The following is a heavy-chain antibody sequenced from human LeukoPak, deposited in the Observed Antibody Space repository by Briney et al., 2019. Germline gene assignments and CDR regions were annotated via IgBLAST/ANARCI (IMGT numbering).Heavy chain of an antibody. CDR1: GLIFSNYW. J-gene: IGHJ1*01. CDR3: ATYSSLNRREFQY. Sequence: GGSLRLSCAASGLIFSNYWMSWVRQAPGKGLEWVANIKLDGSTKDYVDSVKGRFTISRDNAKNSLYLQMNSLRAEDTAVYYCATYSSLNRREFQYWGQGTLLTVSS. CDR2: IKLDGSTK. V-gene: IGHV3-7*01. D-gene: IGHD3-22*01.